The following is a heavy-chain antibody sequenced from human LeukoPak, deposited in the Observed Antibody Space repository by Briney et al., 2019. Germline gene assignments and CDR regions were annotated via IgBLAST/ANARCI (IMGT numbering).Heavy chain of an antibody. D-gene: IGHD3-22*01. CDR1: GFTFNSYW. CDR3: AGLSGGFYDTNDYA. J-gene: IGHJ5*02. CDR2: IKQDGSEK. V-gene: IGHV3-7*01. Sequence: GGSLRLSCVATGFTFNSYWMSWVRQAPGKGLEWVANIKQDGSEKYYVDSVKGRFTISRDNAKNSLYLQMNILRVEDTAVYYCAGLSGGFYDTNDYAWGQGTLVTVSS.